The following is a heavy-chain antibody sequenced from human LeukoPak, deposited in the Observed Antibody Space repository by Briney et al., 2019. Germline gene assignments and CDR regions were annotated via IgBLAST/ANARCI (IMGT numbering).Heavy chain of an antibody. CDR1: GYTFTTHD. Sequence: VASVKVSCKASGYTFTTHDINWVRQATGQGLEWLGWMSPNSGDTGYARKFQGRVTMTSDSSISTAYMELSSLRSEDTAIYYCVRTPPNWGFDYWGQGTLVTVSS. V-gene: IGHV1-8*01. CDR2: MSPNSGDT. D-gene: IGHD7-27*01. CDR3: VRTPPNWGFDY. J-gene: IGHJ4*02.